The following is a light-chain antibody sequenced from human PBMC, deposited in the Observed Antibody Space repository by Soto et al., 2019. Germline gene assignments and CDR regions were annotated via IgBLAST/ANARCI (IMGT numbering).Light chain of an antibody. J-gene: IGLJ2*01. CDR1: SGHSSYA. Sequence: QSVLTQSPSASASLGASVKLTCTLSSGHSSYAIAWHQQQPEKGPRYLMKLNSDGSHSKGDGIPDRFSGSSSGAERYLTISSLQSEDEADYYCQTWGTGEVVXGGGTKLTVL. CDR3: QTWGTGEVV. V-gene: IGLV4-69*01. CDR2: LNSDGSH.